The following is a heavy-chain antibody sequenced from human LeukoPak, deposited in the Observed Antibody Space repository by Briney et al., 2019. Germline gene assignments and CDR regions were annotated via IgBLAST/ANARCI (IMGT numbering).Heavy chain of an antibody. CDR3: ARLSKGRYFDYTFDH. D-gene: IGHD3-9*01. CDR1: GGSVSSSEYY. Sequence: SETLSLTCTVSGGSVSSSEYYWGWIRQPPGKGLEWIGNTYYTGSTYYNPSLKSRVTMSVDTSKNQFSLKMSSVTAADTAVYHCARLSKGRYFDYTFDHWGQGTLVTVSS. V-gene: IGHV4-39*01. J-gene: IGHJ4*02. CDR2: TYYTGST.